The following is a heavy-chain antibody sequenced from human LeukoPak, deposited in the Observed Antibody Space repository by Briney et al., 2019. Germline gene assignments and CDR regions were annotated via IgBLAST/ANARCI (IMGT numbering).Heavy chain of an antibody. J-gene: IGHJ4*02. V-gene: IGHV3-53*01. CDR2: IYSGGST. D-gene: IGHD5-18*01. Sequence: QPGGSLRLSCAASGFSVSSNYMSWVRRAPGKGLEWVSLIYSGGSTYYADSVKGRFTISRDTSKNTLYLQMNSLRPEDTAVYYCASGLRAVWIQLSGPDYWGQGTLVTVSS. CDR1: GFSVSSNY. CDR3: ASGLRAVWIQLSGPDY.